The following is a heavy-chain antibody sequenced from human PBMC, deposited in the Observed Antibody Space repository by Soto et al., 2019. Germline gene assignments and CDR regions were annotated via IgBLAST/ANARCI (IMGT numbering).Heavy chain of an antibody. V-gene: IGHV3-30*18. Sequence: QVQLVESGGGVVQPGRSLRLSCAASGFTFSSYGMHWVRQAPGKGLEWVAVISYDGSNKYYADSVKGRFTISRDNSKNTLYLQMNSLRAEDTAVYYCAKGHPANPVEMATTIFDYWGQGTLVTVSS. J-gene: IGHJ4*02. D-gene: IGHD5-12*01. CDR1: GFTFSSYG. CDR2: ISYDGSNK. CDR3: AKGHPANPVEMATTIFDY.